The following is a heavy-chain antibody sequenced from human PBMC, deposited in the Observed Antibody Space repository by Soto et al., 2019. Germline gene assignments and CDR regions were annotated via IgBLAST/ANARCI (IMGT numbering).Heavy chain of an antibody. CDR3: AEYPYAYYYDSSGKSADDY. D-gene: IGHD3-22*01. J-gene: IGHJ4*02. V-gene: IGHV3-23*01. Sequence: PGGSLRLSCAASGFTFSSYAMSWVRQAPGKGLEWVSAISGSGGSTYYADSVKGRFTISRDISKNTLYLQMNSLIAEDTAVYYCAEYPYAYYYDSSGKSADDYWGQGTLVTVSS. CDR2: ISGSGGST. CDR1: GFTFSSYA.